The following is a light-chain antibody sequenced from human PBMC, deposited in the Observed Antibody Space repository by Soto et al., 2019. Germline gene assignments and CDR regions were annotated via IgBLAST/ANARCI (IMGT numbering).Light chain of an antibody. Sequence: DIQMTQSPSTLSASVGDRVTITCRASQRISSWLAWYQQKPGKATKLLIYDASSLESGVPSRFSGSVSGTEFTLTISILQPDDFATYYCQQYNSYSTFGQGTKVEIK. CDR3: QQYNSYST. CDR2: DAS. V-gene: IGKV1-5*01. J-gene: IGKJ1*01. CDR1: QRISSW.